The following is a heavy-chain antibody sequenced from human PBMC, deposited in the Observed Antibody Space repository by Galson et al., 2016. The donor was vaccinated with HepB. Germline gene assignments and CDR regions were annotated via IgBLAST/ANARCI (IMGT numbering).Heavy chain of an antibody. CDR1: GFTVSSTF. Sequence: SLRLSCAASGFTVSSTFMTWVRQAPGKGLEWVSVIYSGDSTNYADSVKGRFTISRDNSKNTLYLQMNSLRVEDTAVYSCARGKAVTGSDPLDPWGQGTLVTVSS. J-gene: IGHJ5*02. D-gene: IGHD6-19*01. CDR2: IYSGDST. CDR3: ARGKAVTGSDPLDP. V-gene: IGHV3-53*01.